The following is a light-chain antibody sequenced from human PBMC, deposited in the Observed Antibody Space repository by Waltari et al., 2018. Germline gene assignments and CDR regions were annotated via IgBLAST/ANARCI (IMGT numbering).Light chain of an antibody. Sequence: DILMTQSPPILSASMGDRVTSTCRASRDISTKLAWYQQKPGRAPKLLIYKASSLESGVPARFSGSGSGTEFTLTISTLQPDDFATYYCQEYVDDLWTFGQGTKVEIK. J-gene: IGKJ1*01. V-gene: IGKV1-5*03. CDR1: RDISTK. CDR3: QEYVDDLWT. CDR2: KAS.